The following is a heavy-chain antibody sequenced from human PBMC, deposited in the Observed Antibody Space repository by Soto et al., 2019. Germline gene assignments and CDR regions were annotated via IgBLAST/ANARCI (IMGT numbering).Heavy chain of an antibody. CDR1: GFTVSSNY. CDR3: ARDLENSVGATARYYYGMDV. Sequence: GGSLRLSCAASGFTVSSNYMSWARQAPGKGLEWVSVIYSGGSTYYADSVKGRFTISRDSSKNTLYLQMNSLRAEDTAVYYCARDLENSVGATARYYYGMDVWGQGTTFTVSS. J-gene: IGHJ6*02. D-gene: IGHD1-26*01. CDR2: IYSGGST. V-gene: IGHV3-66*01.